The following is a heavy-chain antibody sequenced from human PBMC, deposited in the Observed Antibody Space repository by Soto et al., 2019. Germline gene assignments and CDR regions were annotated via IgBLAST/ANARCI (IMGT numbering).Heavy chain of an antibody. CDR2: IKQDGSEK. V-gene: IGHV3-7*04. J-gene: IGHJ3*02. CDR3: ARGDYYDFDAFDI. CDR1: GFTFSSYW. Sequence: LRLSCAASGFTFSSYWMSWVRQAPGKGLEWVANIKQDGSEKYYVDSVKGRFTISRDNAKNSLYLQMNSLRAEDTAVYYCARGDYYDFDAFDIWGKGTMVTVSS. D-gene: IGHD3-22*01.